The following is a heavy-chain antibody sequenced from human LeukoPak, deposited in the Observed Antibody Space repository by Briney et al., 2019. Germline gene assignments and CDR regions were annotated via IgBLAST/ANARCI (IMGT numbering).Heavy chain of an antibody. D-gene: IGHD7-27*01. CDR3: ARLTGDRTFDF. CDR1: GYTFTDNY. Sequence: ASVKVSCKASGYTFTDNYIHWVRQAPGQGLEWMGWMNPNSGGARYVPNFQGRVTMTSDTSISTASMEVNSLRSDDTAVYYCARLTGDRTFDFWGQGTLVTVSS. V-gene: IGHV1-2*02. J-gene: IGHJ4*02. CDR2: MNPNSGGA.